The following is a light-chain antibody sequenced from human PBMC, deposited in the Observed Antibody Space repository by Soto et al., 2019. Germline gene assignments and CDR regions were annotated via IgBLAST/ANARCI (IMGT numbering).Light chain of an antibody. CDR2: AAS. CDR3: QQLNTYPRT. CDR1: QGIGSY. J-gene: IGKJ2*01. Sequence: DIQLTQSPSFLSASVGDRVTITCRASQGIGSYLGWYQQKPGKAPKLLIYAASTLQSGVPSRFSGSGSGTEFTLTTTSLQPEDFATYYCQQLNTYPRTFGQGTKLEIK. V-gene: IGKV1-9*01.